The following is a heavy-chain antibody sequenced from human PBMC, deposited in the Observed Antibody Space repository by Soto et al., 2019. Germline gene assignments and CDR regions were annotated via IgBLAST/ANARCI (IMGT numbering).Heavy chain of an antibody. Sequence: SETLSLTCAVYGGSFSGYYWSWIRQPPGKGLEWIGEINHSGSTNYNPSLKSRVTISVDTSKNQFSLKLSSVTAADTAVYYCGRFRAVVVVAASPDAFDIWGQGTMVTVS. V-gene: IGHV4-34*01. CDR1: GGSFSGYY. J-gene: IGHJ3*02. D-gene: IGHD2-15*01. CDR3: GRFRAVVVVAASPDAFDI. CDR2: INHSGST.